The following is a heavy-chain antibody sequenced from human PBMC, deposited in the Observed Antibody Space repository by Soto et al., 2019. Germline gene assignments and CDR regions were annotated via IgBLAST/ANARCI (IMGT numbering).Heavy chain of an antibody. Sequence: QLQLRESGPGLVQPSGTLSLTCDVSGDSLTNNHWWSWVRQAPGKGLEWIGEIWHTGRPNYNPSLKSLVDISIDKSKNQFSLKLSSVTAADTAVYYCVRDSRTGCSSINCYMHWGQGTLVTVSS. J-gene: IGHJ4*02. CDR1: GDSLTNNHW. D-gene: IGHD2-15*01. V-gene: IGHV4-4*02. CDR2: IWHTGRP. CDR3: VRDSRTGCSSINCYMH.